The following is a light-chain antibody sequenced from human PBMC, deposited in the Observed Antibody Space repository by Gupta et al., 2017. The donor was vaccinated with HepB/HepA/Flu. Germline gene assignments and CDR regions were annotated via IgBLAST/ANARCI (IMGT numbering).Light chain of an antibody. V-gene: IGLV1-51*01. CDR2: DNN. Sequence: QSVLTQSPSVSAAPGQKVTISCSGSSSNIGDDYVSWYQQIPGTAPKLLIYDNNKRPSGIPDRFSGSKSGTSATLGITGLQTGDEADYFCGAWDNSLSAAVFGGGTKVTVL. J-gene: IGLJ3*02. CDR1: SSNIGDDY. CDR3: GAWDNSLSAAV.